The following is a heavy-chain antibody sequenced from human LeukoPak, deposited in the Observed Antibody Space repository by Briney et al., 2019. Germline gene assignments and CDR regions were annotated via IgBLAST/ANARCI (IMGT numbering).Heavy chain of an antibody. CDR1: GFTFSSYS. D-gene: IGHD6-25*01. CDR3: ARSPQGYSGADWYFDL. CDR2: ISYDGSNK. V-gene: IGHV3-30*03. Sequence: GGSLRLSCAASGFTFSSYSMNWVRQAPGKGLEWVAVISYDGSNKYYADSVKGRFTISRDNSKNTLYLQMNSLRAEDTAVYYCARSPQGYSGADWYFDLWGRGTLVTVSS. J-gene: IGHJ2*01.